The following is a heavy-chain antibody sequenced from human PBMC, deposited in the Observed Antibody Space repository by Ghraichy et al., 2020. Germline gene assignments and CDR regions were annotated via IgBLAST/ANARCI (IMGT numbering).Heavy chain of an antibody. V-gene: IGHV3-48*02. J-gene: IGHJ6*02. CDR3: ARGATVVRFCYYNGMDV. CDR1: GFSFSSHS. D-gene: IGHD4-23*01. CDR2: ITASSRTT. Sequence: GGSLRLSCVGSGFSFSSHSMNWVRQSPGKGLEWVSYITASSRTTSYADSARGRFTISRANAQNSLYLQMNSLREEDTAVYYCARGATVVRFCYYNGMDVWGQGTTST.